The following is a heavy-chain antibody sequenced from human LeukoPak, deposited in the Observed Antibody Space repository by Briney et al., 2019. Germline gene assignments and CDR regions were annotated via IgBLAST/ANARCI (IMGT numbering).Heavy chain of an antibody. CDR3: ARDQGTSGSYRRYFDY. J-gene: IGHJ4*02. V-gene: IGHV3-48*04. Sequence: GGSLRLSCAASGFTFSSYSMNWVRQAPGKGLEGVSYISSSSSTINYADSVKGRFTISRDNAKNSLYLQMNSLRAEDTAVYYCARDQGTSGSYRRYFDYWGQGTLVTVSS. CDR2: ISSSSSTI. D-gene: IGHD1-26*01. CDR1: GFTFSSYS.